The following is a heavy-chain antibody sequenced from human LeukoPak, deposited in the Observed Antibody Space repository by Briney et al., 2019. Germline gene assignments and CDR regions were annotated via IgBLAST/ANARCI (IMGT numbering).Heavy chain of an antibody. D-gene: IGHD3-10*01. CDR1: GFTFSSYS. CDR2: ISSSSSTI. J-gene: IGHJ4*02. CDR3: ARVLGYGSGSYYNGMDYFDY. Sequence: GGSLRLSCAASGFTFSSYSMNWVSQAPGKGLEWVSYISSSSSTIYYADSVKGRFTISRDNAKNSLYLQMNSLRAEDTAVYYCARVLGYGSGSYYNGMDYFDYWGQGTLVTVSS. V-gene: IGHV3-48*01.